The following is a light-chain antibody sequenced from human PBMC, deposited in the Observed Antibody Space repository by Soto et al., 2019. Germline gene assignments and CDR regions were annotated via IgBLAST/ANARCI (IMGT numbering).Light chain of an antibody. CDR2: EVT. J-gene: IGLJ1*01. V-gene: IGLV2-14*01. CDR1: SSDVGGYNF. Sequence: ALTQPGSVTVYPGQSIAISCTGTSSDVGGYNFVSWYQQHPGEAPKLIIHEVTNRPSGVSDRFSGSKSGNTASLTISGLQADDEADYYCSSHTAYNPLVFGSGIKVTVL. CDR3: SSHTAYNPLV.